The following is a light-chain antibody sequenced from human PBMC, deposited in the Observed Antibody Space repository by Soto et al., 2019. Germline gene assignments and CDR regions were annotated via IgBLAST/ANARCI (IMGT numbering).Light chain of an antibody. J-gene: IGLJ1*01. V-gene: IGLV2-14*01. Sequence: QSALTQPASVSGSPGQSITISCTGTSSDVGGYNYVSWYQQHPGKAPKLMIYEVSNRPSGVSNRFSGSKSGNTASLTISGLQADDEADYYCSSYSATNTLVFGSGTKLTVL. CDR1: SSDVGGYNY. CDR2: EVS. CDR3: SSYSATNTLV.